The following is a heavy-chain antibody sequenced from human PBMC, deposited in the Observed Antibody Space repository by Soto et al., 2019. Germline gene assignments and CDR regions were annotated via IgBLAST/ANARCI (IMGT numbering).Heavy chain of an antibody. CDR3: AHRRMAAGGYFFDY. V-gene: IGHV2-5*02. D-gene: IGHD6-25*01. CDR1: GFSLSTSGVG. J-gene: IGHJ4*02. CDR2: IYWDDDK. Sequence: QITLKESGPTLVKPTQTLTLTCTFSGFSLSTSGVGVGWIRQPPGKALEWLALIYWDDDKRYSPSLKSRLTITKDTSKNQVVLTMTNMDPMDTATYYCAHRRMAAGGYFFDYWGQGTLVTVSS.